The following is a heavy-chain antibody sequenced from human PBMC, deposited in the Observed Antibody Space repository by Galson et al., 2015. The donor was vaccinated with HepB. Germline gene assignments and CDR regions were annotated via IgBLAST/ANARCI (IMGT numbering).Heavy chain of an antibody. CDR1: GYTFTCYA. CDR3: ARAMFGGNSLDYYYYYGMDV. D-gene: IGHD4-23*01. Sequence: SVKVSCKASGYTFTCYAMNWVRQAPGQGLEWMGWINTNTGNPTYAQGFTGRFVFSLDTSVSTAYLQISSLKAEDTAVYYCARAMFGGNSLDYYYYYGMDVWGQGTTVTVSS. CDR2: INTNTGNP. J-gene: IGHJ6*02. V-gene: IGHV7-4-1*02.